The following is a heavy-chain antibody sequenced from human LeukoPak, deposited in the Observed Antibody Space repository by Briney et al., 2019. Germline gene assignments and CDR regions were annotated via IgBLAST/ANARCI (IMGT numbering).Heavy chain of an antibody. J-gene: IGHJ4*02. V-gene: IGHV1-18*01. CDR3: ARLIPNDYGDLPDY. CDR2: ISAYNGNT. CDR1: GYTFTSYG. D-gene: IGHD4-17*01. Sequence: ASVKVSCKASGYTFTSYGISWVRQAPGQGLEWMGWISAYNGNTNYAQKLQGRVTMTTDTSTSTAYMELRSLRFDDTAVYYCARLIPNDYGDLPDYWGQGTLVTVSS.